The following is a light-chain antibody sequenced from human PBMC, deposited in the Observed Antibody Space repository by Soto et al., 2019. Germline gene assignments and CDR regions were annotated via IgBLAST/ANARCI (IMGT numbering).Light chain of an antibody. CDR2: SAS. CDR1: QDIGYH. J-gene: IGKJ1*01. CDR3: QLHTTYPRP. Sequence: DIQMTQSPSAMSAAVGDRVTITCRASQDIGYHLGWFQQKPGKAPKRLIYSASSLDSGVPPRFSATGSGTEFTFTISSLHPEDFATYYCQLHTTYPRPFGQGTKVEVK. V-gene: IGKV1-17*03.